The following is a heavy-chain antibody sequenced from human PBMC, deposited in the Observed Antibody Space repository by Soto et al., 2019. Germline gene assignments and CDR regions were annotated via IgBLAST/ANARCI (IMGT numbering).Heavy chain of an antibody. CDR3: ARVYPLRVVRNRFEP. J-gene: IGHJ5*02. V-gene: IGHV4-34*01. D-gene: IGHD3-3*01. Sequence: PSETLSLTCAVYVGSFSGYDWSWIRQRPGKGLEWIGEINHSGSTNYNPSLKSRVTISVDASKNQFSLKLSSVTAADTAVYYCARVYPLRVVRNRFEPWGPGTVVTLSS. CDR2: INHSGST. CDR1: VGSFSGYD.